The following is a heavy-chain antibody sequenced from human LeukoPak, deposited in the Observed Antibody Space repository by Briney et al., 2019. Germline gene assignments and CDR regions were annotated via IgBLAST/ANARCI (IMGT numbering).Heavy chain of an antibody. CDR3: AREDSRDALDI. CDR2: IYRDDRPR. V-gene: IGHV3-48*03. J-gene: IGHJ3*02. CDR1: GFTFSSSE. Sequence: GGSLRLSCEGSGFTFSSSEMNWVRQAPGKGLEWLSYIYRDDRPRYYAGSVKGRFTISRDDARNSLYLQMSSLRAEDTAVYYCAREDSRDALDIWGRGTLVTVSS. D-gene: IGHD3-22*01.